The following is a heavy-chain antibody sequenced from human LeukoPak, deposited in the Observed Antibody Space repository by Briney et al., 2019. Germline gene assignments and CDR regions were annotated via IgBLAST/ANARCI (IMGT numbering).Heavy chain of an antibody. D-gene: IGHD6-19*01. Sequence: ASVKVSCKASGYTFTGYYMHWVRQAPGQGLEWMGWINPNSGGTNYAQKFQGRVTMTRDTSISTAYMELSRLRSEDTAVYYCATTPTVAGTYSVDYWGQGTLVTVSS. J-gene: IGHJ4*02. CDR2: INPNSGGT. CDR3: ATTPTVAGTYSVDY. CDR1: GYTFTGYY. V-gene: IGHV1-2*02.